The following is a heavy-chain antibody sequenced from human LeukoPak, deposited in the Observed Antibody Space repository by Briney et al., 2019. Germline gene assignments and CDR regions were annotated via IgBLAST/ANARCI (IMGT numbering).Heavy chain of an antibody. D-gene: IGHD5-18*01. Sequence: GASVKVSFKASGYTFSTYGISWVRQAPGQGLEWMGWISAYNGYTNYAQKVQGRVTMTTDTSTSTAYMEVRSLRSDDTAVYYCARVSRDTADSYYYYGMDVWGQGTTVTVSS. J-gene: IGHJ6*02. V-gene: IGHV1-18*01. CDR3: ARVSRDTADSYYYYGMDV. CDR2: ISAYNGYT. CDR1: GYTFSTYG.